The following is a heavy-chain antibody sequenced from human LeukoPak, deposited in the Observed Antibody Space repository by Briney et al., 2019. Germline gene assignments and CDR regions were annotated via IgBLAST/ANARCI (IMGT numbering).Heavy chain of an antibody. CDR2: ISPYSGNT. CDR1: GYTFSDYY. V-gene: IGHV1-18*04. CDR3: ARTSGVSAAGSPYYFDY. J-gene: IGHJ4*02. Sequence: ASVKVSCKASGYTFSDYYMQWVRQAPGQGLEWMGWISPYSGNTDYTERLQGRVTMTTDTSTTTAFMELRSLRSDDTAVYYCARTSGVSAAGSPYYFDYWGQGTLVTVSS. D-gene: IGHD6-13*01.